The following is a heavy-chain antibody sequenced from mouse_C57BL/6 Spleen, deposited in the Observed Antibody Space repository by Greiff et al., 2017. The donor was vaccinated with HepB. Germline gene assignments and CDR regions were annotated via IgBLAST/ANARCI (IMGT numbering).Heavy chain of an antibody. V-gene: IGHV5-17*01. CDR2: ISSGSSTI. CDR1: GFTFSDYG. D-gene: IGHD1-1*01. J-gene: IGHJ2*01. Sequence: EVKLMESGGGLVKPGGFLKLSCAASGFTFSDYGMHWVRQAPEKGLEWVAYISSGSSTIYYADTVKGRFTISRDNAKNTLFLQITSLRAEDTAMYYCARKYYYGSIDYWGQGTTLTVSS. CDR3: ARKYYYGSIDY.